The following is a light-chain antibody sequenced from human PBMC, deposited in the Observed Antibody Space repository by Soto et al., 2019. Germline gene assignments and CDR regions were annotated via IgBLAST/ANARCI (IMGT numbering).Light chain of an antibody. CDR2: ELI. Sequence: QSALTQPASVSGSPGQSITISCTGTSSDLGAYNYVSWYQQHPGKAPKLMIYELINRPSGISNRFSGSKSANTASLTISGLQAEDEADYYCSSYTSSRTVVFGGGTKLTVL. CDR3: SSYTSSRTVV. J-gene: IGLJ2*01. CDR1: SSDLGAYNY. V-gene: IGLV2-14*01.